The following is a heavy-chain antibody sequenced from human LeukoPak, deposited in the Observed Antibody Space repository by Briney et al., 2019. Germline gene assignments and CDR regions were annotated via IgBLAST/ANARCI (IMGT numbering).Heavy chain of an antibody. Sequence: GGSLRLSCAASGFTFDAYAMYWVRQAPGKGLECVSLISGDGGTTYYADSVKGRFTISRDNSKNSLHLQMNSLRTEDTALYYCAKEHSSSGSVDYWGQGTLVTVSS. CDR2: ISGDGGTT. CDR1: GFTFDAYA. D-gene: IGHD1-26*01. V-gene: IGHV3-43*02. CDR3: AKEHSSSGSVDY. J-gene: IGHJ4*02.